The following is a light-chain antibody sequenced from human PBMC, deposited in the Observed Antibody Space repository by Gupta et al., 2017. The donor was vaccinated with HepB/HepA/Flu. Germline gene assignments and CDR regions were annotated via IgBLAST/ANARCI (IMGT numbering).Light chain of an antibody. CDR2: YHT. V-gene: IGLV3-21*04. J-gene: IGLJ2*01. Sequence: SFVLTQPPSVSVAPGKTASITCVGNNIGTESVHWYQQMAGQAPVLVIYYHTDRPSGIPERFSGSNCGNTATLTSSRVEAGDEADYYCQVGDDSSGHVVFGGGTKLAVL. CDR3: QVGDDSSGHVV. CDR1: NIGTES.